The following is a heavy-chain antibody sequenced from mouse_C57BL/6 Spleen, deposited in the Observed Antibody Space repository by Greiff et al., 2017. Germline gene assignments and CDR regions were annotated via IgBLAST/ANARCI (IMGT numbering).Heavy chain of an antibody. CDR2: ISDGGSYT. D-gene: IGHD1-1*01. V-gene: IGHV5-4*01. CDR1: GFTFSSYA. J-gene: IGHJ1*03. Sequence: DVHLVESGGGLVKPGGSLKLSCAASGFTFSSYAMSWVRQTPEKRLEWVATISDGGSYTYYPDNVKGRFTISRDNAKNNLYLQMSHLKSEDTAMYYCARDWDYYGSSYGYFDVWGTGTTVTVSS. CDR3: ARDWDYYGSSYGYFDV.